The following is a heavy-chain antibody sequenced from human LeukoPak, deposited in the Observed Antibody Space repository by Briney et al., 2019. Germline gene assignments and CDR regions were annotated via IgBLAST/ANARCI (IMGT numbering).Heavy chain of an antibody. CDR1: GGSFSGYY. V-gene: IGHV4-34*01. J-gene: IGHJ6*02. CDR3: AREKRWHSYGIYYYYYGKDV. Sequence: SETLSLTCAVYGGSFSGYYWSWIRQPPGKGLEWIGEINHSGSTNYNPSLKSRVTISVDTSKNQFSLKLSSVTAADTAEYYCAREKRWHSYGIYYYYYGKDVWGQGTTVTVSS. CDR2: INHSGST. D-gene: IGHD5-18*01.